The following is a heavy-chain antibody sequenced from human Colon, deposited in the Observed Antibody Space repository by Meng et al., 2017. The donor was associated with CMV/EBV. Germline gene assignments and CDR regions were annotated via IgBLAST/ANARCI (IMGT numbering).Heavy chain of an antibody. CDR1: GVSVRSGSYF. D-gene: IGHD5-12*01. CDR3: ARAFSGYDSYYYYGMDV. CDR2: IYNNGST. Sequence: GSLRLSCNVSGVSVRSGSYFWSWIRQPPGKGLEWIGNIYNNGSTNSNPSLKSRVTISVDTSKNQFSLKLSSVTAADTAVYYCARAFSGYDSYYYYGMDVWGQGTTVTVSS. V-gene: IGHV4-61*01. J-gene: IGHJ6*02.